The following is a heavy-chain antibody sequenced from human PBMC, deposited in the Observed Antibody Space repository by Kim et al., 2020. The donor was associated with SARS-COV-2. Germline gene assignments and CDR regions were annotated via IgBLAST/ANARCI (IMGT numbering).Heavy chain of an antibody. J-gene: IGHJ4*02. Sequence: SETLSLTCTVSGGSISSYYWSWIRQPAGKGLEWIGRIYTSGSTNYNPSLKSRVTMSVDTSKNQFSLKLSSVTAADTAVYYCARGRTLYYDSSGYFIEWGQGTLVTVSS. CDR1: GGSISSYY. CDR3: ARGRTLYYDSSGYFIE. CDR2: IYTSGST. V-gene: IGHV4-4*07. D-gene: IGHD3-22*01.